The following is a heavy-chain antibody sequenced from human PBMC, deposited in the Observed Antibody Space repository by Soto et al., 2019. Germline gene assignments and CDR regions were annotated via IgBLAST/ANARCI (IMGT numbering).Heavy chain of an antibody. V-gene: IGHV3-21*01. CDR3: SRVSGTSTMDY. CDR2: ISSSSSYI. D-gene: IGHD1-7*01. Sequence: EVQLVESGGCLDKPGGSLRLSCAASGFTFSSYSMNWVRQAPGKGLEWVSSISSSSSYIYYADSVKGRFTISRDNAKNSRYQQMNSLRAEDTAVYYCSRVSGTSTMDYSGQGTLVTVSS. J-gene: IGHJ4*02. CDR1: GFTFSSYS.